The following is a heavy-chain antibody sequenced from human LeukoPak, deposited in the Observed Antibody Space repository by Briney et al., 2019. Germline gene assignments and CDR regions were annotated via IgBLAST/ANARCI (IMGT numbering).Heavy chain of an antibody. D-gene: IGHD4-17*01. Sequence: GASVKISCKASGYIFTTYYVHWVRQAPGQGLEWMGFINPSGGSTSYAQKFQGRVTMTRDTSTSTVYMELSSLRSEDTAVYYGAREESLGTTTAWDYWGQGTLVTVSS. CDR2: INPSGGST. V-gene: IGHV1-46*01. CDR1: GYIFTTYY. J-gene: IGHJ4*02. CDR3: AREESLGTTTAWDY.